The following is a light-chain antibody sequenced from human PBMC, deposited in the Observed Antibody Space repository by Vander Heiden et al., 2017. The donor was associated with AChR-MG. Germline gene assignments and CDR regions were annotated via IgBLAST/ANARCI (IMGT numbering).Light chain of an antibody. CDR2: GNS. CDR3: QSYDSSLSGWV. Sequence: QSVLPQPPSVSGAPGQRVTISCTGSSSNIGAGYDVHWYQQLPGTAPKLLIYGNSNRPSGVPDRFSGSKSGTSASLAITGLQAEDEADYYCQSYDSSLSGWVFGGGTKLNV. J-gene: IGLJ3*02. V-gene: IGLV1-40*01. CDR1: SSNIGAGYD.